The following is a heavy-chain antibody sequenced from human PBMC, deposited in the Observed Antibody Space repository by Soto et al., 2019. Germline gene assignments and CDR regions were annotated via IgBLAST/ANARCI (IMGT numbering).Heavy chain of an antibody. D-gene: IGHD2-2*01. Sequence: PSETLSLTCTVSGGSISMYYWSWIRQPPGKGLEWIGYIYYSGSTNYNPSLKSRVTISVDTSKNQFSLKLSSVTAAETAVYYCARLVGSTSQSHGDYDYGMDVWGQGTTIPFSS. CDR1: GGSISMYY. J-gene: IGHJ6*02. CDR2: IYYSGST. V-gene: IGHV4-59*01. CDR3: ARLVGSTSQSHGDYDYGMDV.